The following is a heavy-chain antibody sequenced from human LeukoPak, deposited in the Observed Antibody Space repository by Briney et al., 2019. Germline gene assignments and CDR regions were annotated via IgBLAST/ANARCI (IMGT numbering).Heavy chain of an antibody. D-gene: IGHD3-22*01. V-gene: IGHV3-64*04. CDR1: GFTFSSCA. CDR2: IDTNGDST. CDR3: ARSSGHAFPDY. J-gene: IGHJ4*02. Sequence: GESLRLSCSASGFTFSSCAMHWVRQAPGKGLEYVSAIDTNGDSTYYADSVKGRFTISRDNAKNSLYLQMDSLTDEDTAVYYCARSSGHAFPDYWGQGTLVTVSS.